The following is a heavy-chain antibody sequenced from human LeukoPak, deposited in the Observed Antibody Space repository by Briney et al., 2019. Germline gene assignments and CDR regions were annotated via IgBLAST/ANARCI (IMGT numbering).Heavy chain of an antibody. V-gene: IGHV4-34*01. CDR1: GGSFSGYY. CDR3: ARGPTNCSGGSCYLPSYPTYFDY. Sequence: PSETLSLTCAVYGGSFSGYYWSWIRQPPGKGLEWIGEINHSGSTNYNPSLKSRVTISVDTSKNQFSLKLSSVTAADTAVYYCARGPTNCSGGSCYLPSYPTYFDYWGQGTLVTVPS. D-gene: IGHD2-15*01. CDR2: INHSGST. J-gene: IGHJ4*02.